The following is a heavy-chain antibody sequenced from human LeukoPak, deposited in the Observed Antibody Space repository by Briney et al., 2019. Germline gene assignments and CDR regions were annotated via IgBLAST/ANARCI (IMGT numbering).Heavy chain of an antibody. D-gene: IGHD6-19*01. Sequence: SENLSLNCGVSGYSISSGYFWGWIRQPPGKGLEWIGSIYHSGSTYYNPSLKSRVTISVDTSKNQFSLKVSSVTAADTAVYYCTRDLPYSSGWYVGNWGQGTLVTVSS. J-gene: IGHJ4*02. CDR2: IYHSGST. V-gene: IGHV4-38-2*02. CDR3: TRDLPYSSGWYVGN. CDR1: GYSISSGYF.